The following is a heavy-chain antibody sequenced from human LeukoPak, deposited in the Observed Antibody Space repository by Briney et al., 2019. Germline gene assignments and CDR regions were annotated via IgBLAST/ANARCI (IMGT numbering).Heavy chain of an antibody. D-gene: IGHD5-12*01. V-gene: IGHV5-51*01. CDR1: GYSFTSYW. CDR3: ARRYSGYDYGVDY. CDR2: IYPGDSDT. J-gene: IGHJ4*02. Sequence: GASLKISCKGSGYSFTSYWIAWVRQMPGKGLEWMGIIYPGDSDTRYSPSFQGQVTISADKSISTAYLQWSSLKASDTAMYYCARRYSGYDYGVDYWGQGTLVTVSS.